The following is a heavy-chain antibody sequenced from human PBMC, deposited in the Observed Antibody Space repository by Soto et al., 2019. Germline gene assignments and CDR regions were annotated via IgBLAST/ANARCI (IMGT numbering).Heavy chain of an antibody. J-gene: IGHJ4*02. V-gene: IGHV3-30*18. CDR2: ISYDGSNL. CDR3: AKDRGVGAATCLDFDY. D-gene: IGHD2-15*01. Sequence: QVQLVESGGGVVQPGRSLRLSCAASGFTFSSYGMHWVRQAPGKGLEWVTFISYDGSNLYYADSVKGRFTISRDNSKNTLYLQMNSLRAEDTAVYYCAKDRGVGAATCLDFDYWGQGTLVTVSS. CDR1: GFTFSSYG.